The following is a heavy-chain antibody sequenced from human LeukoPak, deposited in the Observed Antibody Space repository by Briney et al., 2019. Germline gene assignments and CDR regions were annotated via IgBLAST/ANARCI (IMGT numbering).Heavy chain of an antibody. CDR2: MNPNVGGA. V-gene: IGHV1-2*02. Sequence: GASVKVSCKASGHTFTGYYVYWVRQAPGQGLEWMGWMNPNVGGANFPQKFQGRVTVTSDPAISAAYMELRRLRSDDTAVYYCARGVFGESLAPWGQGTLVTVSS. CDR1: GHTFTGYY. J-gene: IGHJ4*02. D-gene: IGHD3-10*02. CDR3: ARGVFGESLAP.